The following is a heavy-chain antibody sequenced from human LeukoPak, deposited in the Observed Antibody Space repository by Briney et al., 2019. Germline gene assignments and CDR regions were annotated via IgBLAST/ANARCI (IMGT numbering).Heavy chain of an antibody. CDR1: GFTFSSYG. CDR2: ISGRGGST. D-gene: IGHD6-13*01. Sequence: PGGTLRLSCAASGFTFSSYGMSWVRQAPGKGLEWVSAISGRGGSTYYADSVKGRFTISRDNSKNTLYLQMNSLRAEDTAVYYCARDVDVSGWYRHDAFDIWGQGTMVTVSS. CDR3: ARDVDVSGWYRHDAFDI. J-gene: IGHJ3*02. V-gene: IGHV3-23*01.